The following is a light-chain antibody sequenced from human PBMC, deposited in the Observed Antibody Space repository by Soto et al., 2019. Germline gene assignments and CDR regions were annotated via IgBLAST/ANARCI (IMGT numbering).Light chain of an antibody. CDR3: QQYSSSQGWT. Sequence: EIVLTQSPGTLSLSPGERATLSCRASHSVSSTHLAWYQQKPGQAPRLLIYGASTRATGIPARFSGSGSGTDFTLTINRLEPADFAVYFCQQYSSSQGWTFGQGTKVDIK. V-gene: IGKV3-20*01. J-gene: IGKJ1*01. CDR1: HSVSSTH. CDR2: GAS.